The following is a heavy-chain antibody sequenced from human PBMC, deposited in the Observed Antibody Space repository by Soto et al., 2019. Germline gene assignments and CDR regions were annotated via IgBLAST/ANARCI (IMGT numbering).Heavy chain of an antibody. D-gene: IGHD3-16*01. Sequence: EVQLVESGGGLVQPGGSLRLSCAASGFTVSSNYMSWVRQAPGKGLEWVSVIYSGGSTYYADSVKGRFTISRHNSKNTRYSQRNSFRAEDTAVYYCARHYAGGRGYFPSWGQGTLVTVSP. V-gene: IGHV3-53*04. CDR1: GFTVSSNY. J-gene: IGHJ4*02. CDR3: ARHYAGGRGYFPS. CDR2: IYSGGST.